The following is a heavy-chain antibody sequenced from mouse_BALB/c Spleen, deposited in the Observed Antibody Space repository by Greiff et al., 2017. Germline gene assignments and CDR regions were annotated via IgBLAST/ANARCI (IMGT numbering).Heavy chain of an antibody. CDR1: GFSLSTSGMG. CDR3: ARYYYGYVPYAMDY. D-gene: IGHD1-2*01. CDR2: IYWDDDK. J-gene: IGHJ4*01. V-gene: IGHV8-12*01. Sequence: QVTLKECGPGILQPSQTLSLTCSFSGFSLSTSGMGVSWIRQPSGKGLEWLAHIYWDDDKRYNPSLKSRLTISKDTSRNQVFLKITSVDTADTATYYCARYYYGYVPYAMDYWGQGTSVTVSS.